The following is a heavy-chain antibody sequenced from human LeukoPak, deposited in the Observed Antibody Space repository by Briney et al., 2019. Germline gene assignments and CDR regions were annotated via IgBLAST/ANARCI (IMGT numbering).Heavy chain of an antibody. Sequence: SVKVSCKASGGTFSSYAISWVRQAPGQGLEWMGGIIPIFGTANYAQKFQGRVTITADKSTSTACMELSSLRSEDTAVYYCASGSDIVVVDSLDYWGQGTLVTVSS. V-gene: IGHV1-69*06. CDR2: IIPIFGTA. CDR3: ASGSDIVVVDSLDY. J-gene: IGHJ4*02. D-gene: IGHD2-15*01. CDR1: GGTFSSYA.